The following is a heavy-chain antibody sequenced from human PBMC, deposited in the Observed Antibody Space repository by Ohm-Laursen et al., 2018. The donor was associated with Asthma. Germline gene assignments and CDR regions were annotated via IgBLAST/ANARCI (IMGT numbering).Heavy chain of an antibody. CDR3: ARIGTERELPGREYSLHH. V-gene: IGHV3-21*01. CDR1: GYTFSRYS. Sequence: SLRLSCSASGYTFSRYSIHWVRQVPGKGLEWVASISTASTFIYYADSVWGRFTTSRDNAKNSVYLQMNSLRAEDTALYYCARIGTERELPGREYSLHHWGQGTLVTVSS. D-gene: IGHD1-26*01. J-gene: IGHJ1*01. CDR2: ISTASTFI.